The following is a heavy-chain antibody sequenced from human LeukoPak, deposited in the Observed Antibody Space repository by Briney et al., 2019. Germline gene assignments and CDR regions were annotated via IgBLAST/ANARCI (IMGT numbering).Heavy chain of an antibody. CDR3: ARREGYDSSGYYYRDAFDI. J-gene: IGHJ3*02. Sequence: NPSETLALTCTVSGGYISSYYWSWIRQPPGKGLEWIGYIYHSGSTNYNPSLKSRVTISVDTSKNQFSQKLSSVTAADTAVYYCARREGYDSSGYYYRDAFDIWGQGTMVTVSS. CDR1: GGYISSYY. D-gene: IGHD3-22*01. V-gene: IGHV4-59*08. CDR2: IYHSGST.